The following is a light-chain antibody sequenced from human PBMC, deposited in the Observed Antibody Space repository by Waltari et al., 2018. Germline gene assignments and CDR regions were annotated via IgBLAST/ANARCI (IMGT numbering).Light chain of an antibody. V-gene: IGKV1-39*01. Sequence: DIQMTQSPSSLSAYVGDRVTITCRASQSISSDLNWYQQKPGKAPKLLISGTSNLQSGVPSGFSDSGSGTDFTLTINSLQPLDSATYYCQQSYSTPPTFGGGTKVEI. CDR3: QQSYSTPPT. CDR1: QSISSD. CDR2: GTS. J-gene: IGKJ4*01.